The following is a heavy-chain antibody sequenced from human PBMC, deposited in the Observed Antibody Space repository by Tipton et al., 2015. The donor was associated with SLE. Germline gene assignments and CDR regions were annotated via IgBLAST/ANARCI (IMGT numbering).Heavy chain of an antibody. D-gene: IGHD2-15*01. V-gene: IGHV3-15*01. CDR1: GFTFSNAW. CDR3: TTEAVGYCSGGSCLDY. J-gene: IGHJ4*02. CDR2: IKSKTDGGTT. Sequence: SLRLSCAASGFTFSNAWMSWVRQAPGKGLEWVGRIKSKTDGGTTDYAAPVKGRFTISRDDSKNTLYLQMNSLKTEDTAVYYRTTEAVGYCSGGSCLDYWGQGTLVTVSS.